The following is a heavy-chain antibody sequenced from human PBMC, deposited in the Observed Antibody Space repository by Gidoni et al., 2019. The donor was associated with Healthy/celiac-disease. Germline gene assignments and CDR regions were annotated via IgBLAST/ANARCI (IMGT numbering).Heavy chain of an antibody. J-gene: IGHJ4*02. CDR2: ISGRGGST. CDR1: GFPFSSYA. CDR3: AKDSIMITFGGVIEYYFDY. V-gene: IGHV3-23*01. Sequence: EVQLLESGGGLVQPGGSLRLSCAASGFPFSSYAMSWVRQAPGKGLEWVSAISGRGGSTYYADSVKGRFTISRDNSKNTLYLQMNSLRAEDTAVYYCAKDSIMITFGGVIEYYFDYWGQGTLVTVSS. D-gene: IGHD3-16*02.